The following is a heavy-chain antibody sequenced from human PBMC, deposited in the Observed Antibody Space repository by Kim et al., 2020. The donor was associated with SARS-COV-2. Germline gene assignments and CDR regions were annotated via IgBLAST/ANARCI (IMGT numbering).Heavy chain of an antibody. V-gene: IGHV4-59*01. Sequence: YNPPLKSRVTISGDPSKGPFSLKLSSVTAADTGVYFCARNRGTSPLFDPWGQGTLVTVSS. J-gene: IGHJ5*02. D-gene: IGHD3-10*01. CDR3: ARNRGTSPLFDP.